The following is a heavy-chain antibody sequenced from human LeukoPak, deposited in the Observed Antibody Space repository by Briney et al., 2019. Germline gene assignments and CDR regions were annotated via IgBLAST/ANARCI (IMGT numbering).Heavy chain of an antibody. Sequence: PSETLSLTCAVYGGSFSGYYWSWIRQPPGKGLEWIGEINHSGSTNYNPSLKSRVTISVDTSKNQFSLKLSSVTAADTAVYYCARGYSSLGGRAYYYYMDVWGKGTTVTVSS. V-gene: IGHV4-34*01. CDR3: ARGYSSLGGRAYYYYMDV. D-gene: IGHD3-22*01. CDR2: INHSGST. J-gene: IGHJ6*03. CDR1: GGSFSGYY.